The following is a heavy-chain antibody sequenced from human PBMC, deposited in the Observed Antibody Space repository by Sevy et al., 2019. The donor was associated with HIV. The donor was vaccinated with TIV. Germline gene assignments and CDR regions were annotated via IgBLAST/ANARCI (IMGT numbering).Heavy chain of an antibody. Sequence: GGSLRLSCAASGFTFSDYYMSWIRQAPGKGLEWVSYISSSGSTIYYAHSVKGRFTISRDNAKNSLYLQMNSMRAEDTAVYYCARDDVRYYYGSGSYSDGMDVWGQGTTVTVSS. D-gene: IGHD3-10*01. CDR2: ISSSGSTI. CDR3: ARDDVRYYYGSGSYSDGMDV. J-gene: IGHJ6*02. CDR1: GFTFSDYY. V-gene: IGHV3-11*01.